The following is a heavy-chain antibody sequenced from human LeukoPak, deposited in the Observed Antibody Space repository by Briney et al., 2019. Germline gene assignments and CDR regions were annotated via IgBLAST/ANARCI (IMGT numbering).Heavy chain of an antibody. CDR1: GGTFSSYA. D-gene: IGHD3-9*01. J-gene: IGHJ4*02. CDR2: IIPIFGTA. CDR3: ARDYFDWYPDY. Sequence: ASVKVSCKASGGTFSSYAISWVRQAPGQGLEWMGGIIPIFGTANYAQKFQGRVTITADESTSTAYMELRSLRSDDTAVYYCARDYFDWYPDYWGQGTLVTVSS. V-gene: IGHV1-69*13.